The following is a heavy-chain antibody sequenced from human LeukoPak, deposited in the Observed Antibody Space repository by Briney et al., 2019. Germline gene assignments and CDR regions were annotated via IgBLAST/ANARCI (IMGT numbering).Heavy chain of an antibody. J-gene: IGHJ4*02. CDR2: IYYSGST. V-gene: IGHV4-39*01. D-gene: IGHD4-17*01. CDR1: GGSISSSSYY. Sequence: SETLSLTCTVSGGSISSSSYYWGWIRQPPGKGLEWIGRIYYSGSTYYNPSLKSRVTISVDTSKNQFTLKQTSVTAADTAVYYCARVVPYGGYPSYFDYWGQGPLVTVSS. CDR3: ARVVPYGGYPSYFDY.